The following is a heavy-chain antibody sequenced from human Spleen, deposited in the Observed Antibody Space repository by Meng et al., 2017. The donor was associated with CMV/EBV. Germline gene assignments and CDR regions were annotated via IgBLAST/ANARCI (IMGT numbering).Heavy chain of an antibody. CDR2: IIPILGIA. V-gene: IGHV1-69*04. CDR3: ARDRVGGSGSYLSYYYYGMDV. Sequence: SVKVSCKASGGTFSSSTISWVRQAPGQGLEWMGRIIPILGIANYAQKFQGRVTITADKSTSTAYMELSSLRSEDTAVYYCARDRVGGSGSYLSYYYYGMDVWGQGTTVTVSS. J-gene: IGHJ6*02. D-gene: IGHD3-10*01. CDR1: GGTFSSST.